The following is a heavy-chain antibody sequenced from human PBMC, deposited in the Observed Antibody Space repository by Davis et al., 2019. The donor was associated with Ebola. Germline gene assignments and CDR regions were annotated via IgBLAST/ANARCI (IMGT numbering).Heavy chain of an antibody. J-gene: IGHJ6*02. CDR3: ARDNRKELLGASKDV. Sequence: MPSETLSLTCTVSGGSITSTYYYWSWIRQHPGKGLEWIGHIYHSGSTYYNPSLKSRVNISVDTSKNQFSLNLSSVTAADTAVYYCARDNRKELLGASKDVWGQGTTVTVSS. V-gene: IGHV4-31*03. CDR1: GGSITSTYYY. CDR2: IYHSGST. D-gene: IGHD2/OR15-2a*01.